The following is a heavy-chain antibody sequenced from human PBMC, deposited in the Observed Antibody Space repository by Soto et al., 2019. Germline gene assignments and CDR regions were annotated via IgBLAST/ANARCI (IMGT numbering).Heavy chain of an antibody. V-gene: IGHV3-23*01. CDR3: AKDSIVGATSAEYFQH. Sequence: GGSLRLSCAASGFTFSSYAMSWVRQAPGKGLEWVSAISGSGGSTYYADSVKGRFTISRDNSKNTLYLQMNSLRAEDTAVYYWAKDSIVGATSAEYFQHWGQGTLVTVSS. D-gene: IGHD1-26*01. CDR2: ISGSGGST. CDR1: GFTFSSYA. J-gene: IGHJ1*01.